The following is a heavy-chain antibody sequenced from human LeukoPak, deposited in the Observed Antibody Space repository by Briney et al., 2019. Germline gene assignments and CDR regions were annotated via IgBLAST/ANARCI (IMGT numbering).Heavy chain of an antibody. J-gene: IGHJ4*02. V-gene: IGHV3-21*01. CDR1: GFTFSSYS. CDR2: ISSSSSYI. CDR3: AKLTVTTDFDY. D-gene: IGHD4-17*01. Sequence: PGGSLRLSCAASGFTFSSYSMNWVRQAPGKGLEWVSSISSSSSYIYYADSVKGRFTISRDNSKNTLYLQMNSLRAEDTAVYYCAKLTVTTDFDYWGQGTLVTVSS.